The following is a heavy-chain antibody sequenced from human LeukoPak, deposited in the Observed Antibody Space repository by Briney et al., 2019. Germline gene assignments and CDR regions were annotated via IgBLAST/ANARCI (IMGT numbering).Heavy chain of an antibody. D-gene: IGHD3-22*01. CDR3: AKERATYYYDSSSQPFDY. Sequence: GGSLRLSCAASGFTFDDYGMSWVRQVAGKGLEWVSGINGDGGSTGYADSVKGRFTVSRDNAKNTLYLQMNSLRAEDTAVYYCAKERATYYYDSSSQPFDYWGQGTLVTVSS. J-gene: IGHJ4*02. CDR1: GFTFDDYG. V-gene: IGHV3-20*04. CDR2: INGDGGST.